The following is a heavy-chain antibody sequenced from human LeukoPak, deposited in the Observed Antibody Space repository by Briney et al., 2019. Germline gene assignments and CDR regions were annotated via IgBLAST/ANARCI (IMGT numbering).Heavy chain of an antibody. Sequence: SETLSLTCTVSGYSISSGYYWGWIRQPPGKGLEWIGSIFHSGSTYYNPSLRSRVTISVDTSKNQFSLKLSSVTAADTAVYYCARGSSTAATITYWGQGTLVTVSS. J-gene: IGHJ4*02. D-gene: IGHD5-12*01. V-gene: IGHV4-38-2*02. CDR3: ARGSSTAATITY. CDR1: GYSISSGYY. CDR2: IFHSGST.